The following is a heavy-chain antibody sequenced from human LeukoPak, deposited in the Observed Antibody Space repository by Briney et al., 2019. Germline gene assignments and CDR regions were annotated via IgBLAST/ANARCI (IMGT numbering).Heavy chain of an antibody. D-gene: IGHD3-3*01. CDR3: ARDGSYYDFWSGYPHYYGMHV. Sequence: PSETLSLTCTVSGGAISSGGYYWSWIRQHPGKGLECVVYIYYSGSTYYNPSLKSRVTISVYTSKNQFSLKLSSVTAADTAVYYCARDGSYYDFWSGYPHYYGMHVWGQGTTVTVSS. CDR1: GGAISSGGYY. J-gene: IGHJ6*02. V-gene: IGHV4-31*03. CDR2: IYYSGST.